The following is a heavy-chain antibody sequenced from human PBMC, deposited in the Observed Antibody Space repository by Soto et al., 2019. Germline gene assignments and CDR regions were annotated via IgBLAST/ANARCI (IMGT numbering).Heavy chain of an antibody. CDR2: IYYSGNT. CDR3: AHGYVQLLSTFHYFDS. D-gene: IGHD5-12*01. CDR1: GVSISSGGYY. Sequence: SETLSLTCTVSGVSISSGGYYWNWIRRHPVKGLEWIGYIYYSGNTYYNPSLKSRVTISVDTSKNQFSLRLSSVTAADSGTYYCAHGYVQLLSTFHYFDSWGQGIRVTVSS. V-gene: IGHV4-31*02. J-gene: IGHJ4*02.